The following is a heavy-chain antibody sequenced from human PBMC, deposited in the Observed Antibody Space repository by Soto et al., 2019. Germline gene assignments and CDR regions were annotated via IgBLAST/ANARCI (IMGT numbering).Heavy chain of an antibody. CDR3: ARGLATPPAY. Sequence: PSETLSLTCTVSGGSISTSSSYWGWIRQAPGKGLEWVSVIYSGGSTFYADSVRGRFTISRDNSKNTLYLQMNTLRAEDTAVYYCARGLATPPAYWGQGALVTVSS. CDR2: IYSGGST. V-gene: IGHV3-66*01. J-gene: IGHJ4*02. CDR1: GGSISTSSSY. D-gene: IGHD1-1*01.